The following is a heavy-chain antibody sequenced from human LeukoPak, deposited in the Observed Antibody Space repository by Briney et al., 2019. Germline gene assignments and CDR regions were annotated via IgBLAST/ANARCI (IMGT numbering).Heavy chain of an antibody. CDR1: GYTFTGYY. CDR3: ARVIADIVVVVAALRTWFDP. CDR2: INPNSGGT. Sequence: ASVKVSCKASGYTFTGYYMHWVRQAPGQGLEWMGWINPNSGGTNYAQKFQGRVTMTRDTSISTAYMELSRLRSDDTAVYYCARVIADIVVVVAALRTWFDPWGQGTLVTVSS. V-gene: IGHV1-2*02. D-gene: IGHD2-15*01. J-gene: IGHJ5*02.